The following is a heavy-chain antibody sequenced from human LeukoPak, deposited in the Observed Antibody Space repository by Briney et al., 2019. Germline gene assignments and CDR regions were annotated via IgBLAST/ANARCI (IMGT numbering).Heavy chain of an antibody. CDR3: ARAFRARYFDL. J-gene: IGHJ2*01. CDR2: IYYSGST. V-gene: IGHV4-39*01. CDR1: GGSITTSSYY. Sequence: SETLSLTCTVSGGSITTSSYYWGWIRQPPGKGLEWIGIIYYSGSTYYSPSLKGRVTISVDTSKNQFSLKLSSVTAADTAVYYCARAFRARYFDLWGRGTLVTVSS. D-gene: IGHD2/OR15-2a*01.